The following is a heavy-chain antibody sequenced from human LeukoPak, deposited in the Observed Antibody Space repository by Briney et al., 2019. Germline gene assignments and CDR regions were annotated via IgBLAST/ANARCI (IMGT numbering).Heavy chain of an antibody. CDR2: IHYSGAI. J-gene: IGHJ4*02. CDR3: ARESAEGSIRGLFDY. D-gene: IGHD3-10*01. V-gene: IGHV4-59*12. Sequence: SETLSLTCTVSGGSISTYYWSWIRQPPGKGLEWIAHIHYSGAIKYNPSLKSRVSMSVDTSKNQFSLRLSSVTAADTAVYYCARESAEGSIRGLFDYWGQGTLVTVSS. CDR1: GGSISTYY.